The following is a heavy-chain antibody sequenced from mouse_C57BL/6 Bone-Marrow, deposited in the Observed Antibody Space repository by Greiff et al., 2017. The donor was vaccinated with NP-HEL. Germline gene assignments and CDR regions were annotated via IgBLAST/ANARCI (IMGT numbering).Heavy chain of an antibody. J-gene: IGHJ3*01. Sequence: QVQLQQSGAELARPGASVKLSCKASGYTFTSYGISWVKQRTGQGLEWIGEIYPRSGNTYYNEKFKGKATLTADKSSSTAYMELRSLTSEDAAVYFCAKRDDGYYGFAWFAYWGQGTLVTVSA. CDR3: AKRDDGYYGFAWFAY. CDR2: IYPRSGNT. D-gene: IGHD2-3*01. CDR1: GYTFTSYG. V-gene: IGHV1-81*01.